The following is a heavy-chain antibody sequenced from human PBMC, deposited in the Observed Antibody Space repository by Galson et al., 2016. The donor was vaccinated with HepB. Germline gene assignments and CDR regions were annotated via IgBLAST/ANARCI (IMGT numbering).Heavy chain of an antibody. CDR2: IDWDDDE. CDR3: ASRNQEYGGCDVFDI. D-gene: IGHD4-23*01. V-gene: IGHV2-70*13. CDR1: GFSLRHSGMC. Sequence: PALVKPTQTLTLTCTVSGFSLRHSGMCVSWIRQPPGKALEWLALIDWDDDEDYSTSLKTRLSISKDISRNQVVLTMINMDPADTGTYYCASRNQEYGGCDVFDIWGQGTKVTVSS. J-gene: IGHJ3*02.